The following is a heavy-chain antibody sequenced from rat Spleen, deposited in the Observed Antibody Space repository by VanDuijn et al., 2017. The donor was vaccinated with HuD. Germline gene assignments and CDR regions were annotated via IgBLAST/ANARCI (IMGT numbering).Heavy chain of an antibody. J-gene: IGHJ2*01. Sequence: EVQLVESGGGLVQPGNSLKLSCAASGFTFSDYAMAWVRQSPKKGLEWVATIIYDGSRSYYRDSVKGRFTISRDNAKNTLYLQMDSLRSEDTATYYCVRHGYTRYYFDYWGQGVMVTVSS. CDR2: IIYDGSRS. CDR1: GFTFSDYA. CDR3: VRHGYTRYYFDY. V-gene: IGHV5-17*01. D-gene: IGHD1-9*01.